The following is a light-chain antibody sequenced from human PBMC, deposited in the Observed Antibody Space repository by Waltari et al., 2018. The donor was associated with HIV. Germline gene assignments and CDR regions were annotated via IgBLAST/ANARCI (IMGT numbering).Light chain of an antibody. V-gene: IGKV4-1*01. CDR3: QQYYLVPYT. CDR1: QSLLYGSTNKNY. CDR2: WAS. Sequence: DVVMTQSPDSLTVSVGERATLNCKSSQSLLYGSTNKNYLAWYQQRPGHRPKLLIYWASTRQSGVPDRFSGSGSGTDFSLTISSLQAEDVAVYYCQQYYLVPYTFGQGTKLEIK. J-gene: IGKJ2*01.